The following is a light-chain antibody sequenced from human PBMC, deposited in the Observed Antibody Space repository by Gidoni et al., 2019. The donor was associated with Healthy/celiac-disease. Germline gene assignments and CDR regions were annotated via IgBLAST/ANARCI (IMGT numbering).Light chain of an antibody. V-gene: IGKV4-1*01. CDR2: WAS. CDR1: QSVLYSSNNKNY. Sequence: DIVMTQSPDSRAVSLGERATINCKSSQSVLYSSNNKNYLAWYQQKPGQPPKLLIYWASTRESGVPDRFSGSGSGTDFTLTISSLQAEDVAVYYCQQYYSTSCSFGQGTKLEIK. J-gene: IGKJ2*04. CDR3: QQYYSTSCS.